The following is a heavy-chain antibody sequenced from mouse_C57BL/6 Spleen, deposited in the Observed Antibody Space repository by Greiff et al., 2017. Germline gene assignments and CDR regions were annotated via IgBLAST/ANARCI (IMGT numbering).Heavy chain of an antibody. CDR3: ARSLLYYFDY. CDR2: ISYDGSN. Sequence: ESGPGLVKPSQSLSLTCSVTGYSITSGYYWNWIRQFPGNKLEWMGYISYDGSNNYNPSLKNRISITRDTSKNQFFLKLNSVTNEDTATYYCARSLLYYFDYWGQGTTLTVSS. J-gene: IGHJ2*01. V-gene: IGHV3-6*01. CDR1: GYSITSGYY. D-gene: IGHD6-2*01.